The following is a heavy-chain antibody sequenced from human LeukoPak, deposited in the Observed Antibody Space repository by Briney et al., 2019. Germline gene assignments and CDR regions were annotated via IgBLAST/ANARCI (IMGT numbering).Heavy chain of an antibody. J-gene: IGHJ4*02. CDR1: GFTFSSYA. D-gene: IGHD3-10*01. CDR3: ARDLNGYYGSGGGG. CDR2: TWYDGSNK. V-gene: IGHV3-30*02. Sequence: PGGSLRLSCAASGFTFSSYAMHWVRQAPGKGLEWVAFTWYDGSNKYYADSVKGRFTISRDNSKNTLYLQMNSLRAEDTAVYYCARDLNGYYGSGGGGWGQGTLVTVSS.